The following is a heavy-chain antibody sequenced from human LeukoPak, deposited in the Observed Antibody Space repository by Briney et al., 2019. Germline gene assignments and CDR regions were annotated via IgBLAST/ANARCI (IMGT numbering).Heavy chain of an antibody. Sequence: SETLSLTCTVSGYSISSGYYWGWIRQPPGKGLEWIGRIYTSGSTNYNPSLKSRVTISVDTSKNQFSLKLSSVTAADTAVYYCARGYQLLFYSDWFDPWGQGTLVTVSS. CDR2: IYTSGST. CDR1: GYSISSGYY. CDR3: ARGYQLLFYSDWFDP. J-gene: IGHJ5*02. D-gene: IGHD2-2*01. V-gene: IGHV4-38-2*02.